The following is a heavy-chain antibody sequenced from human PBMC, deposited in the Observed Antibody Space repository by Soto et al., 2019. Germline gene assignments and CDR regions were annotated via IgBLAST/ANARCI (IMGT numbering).Heavy chain of an antibody. V-gene: IGHV3-21*01. D-gene: IGHD3-10*01. CDR3: VRERGLSSFYGMDV. Sequence: GGSLRLSCEASGFTLTTYTMNWVRQASGKGLEWVSSITSSSGHIYYADSVKGRFTISRDNARNSLYLQMNSLRAEDTAVYYCVRERGLSSFYGMDVCGQGTTVTVSS. CDR2: ITSSSGHI. CDR1: GFTLTTYT. J-gene: IGHJ6*02.